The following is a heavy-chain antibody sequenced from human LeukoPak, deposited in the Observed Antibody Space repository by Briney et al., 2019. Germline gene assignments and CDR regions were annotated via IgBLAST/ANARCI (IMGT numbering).Heavy chain of an antibody. J-gene: IGHJ4*02. CDR1: DGSISSYY. CDR2: IYYSGST. D-gene: IGHD3-22*01. CDR3: ARRLGVMNPFDY. V-gene: IGHV4-59*08. Sequence: SETLSLTCTVTDGSISSYYWSWIRQPPGKGLEWIGYIYYSGSTNYNPSVKSRVTISVDTSKNQFSLKLSSVTAADTAVYYCARRLGVMNPFDYWGQGTLVTVSS.